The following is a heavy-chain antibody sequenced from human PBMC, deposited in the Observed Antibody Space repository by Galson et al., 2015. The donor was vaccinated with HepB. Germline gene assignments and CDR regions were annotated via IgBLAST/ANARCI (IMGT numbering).Heavy chain of an antibody. V-gene: IGHV1-2*04. Sequence: SVKVSCKASGYTFTGYYMHWVRQAPGQGLEWMGWINPNSGGTDYAQKFQGWVTMTRDTSISTAYMELSRLRSDDTAVYYCARGGQDWGIVVGNYYFDYWGQGTLVTVSS. D-gene: IGHD2-21*01. CDR2: INPNSGGT. CDR3: ARGGQDWGIVVGNYYFDY. J-gene: IGHJ4*02. CDR1: GYTFTGYY.